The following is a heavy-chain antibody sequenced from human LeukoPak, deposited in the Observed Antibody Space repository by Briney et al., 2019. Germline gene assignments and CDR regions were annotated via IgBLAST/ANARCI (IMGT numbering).Heavy chain of an antibody. D-gene: IGHD5-24*01. J-gene: IGHJ6*03. V-gene: IGHV4-4*09. CDR2: IHSSGST. CDR1: GFSITTYY. CDR3: ARAMAGYYYYYYMDV. Sequence: SETLSLTCTVSGFSITTYYWSWIRQSPGNGLEWIGQIHSSGSTTYNPSLKGRVTISVDTSKNQFSLKLSSVTAADTAVYYCARAMAGYYYYYYMDVWGKGTTVTVSS.